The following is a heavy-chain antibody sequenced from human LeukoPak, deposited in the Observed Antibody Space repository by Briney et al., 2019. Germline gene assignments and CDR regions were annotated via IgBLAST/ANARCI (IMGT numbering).Heavy chain of an antibody. V-gene: IGHV4-39*07. Sequence: PSETLSLTCTVSGGPISSSSYYWGWIRQPPGKGLEWIGSIYYSGSTYYNPSLKSRVTISVDTSKNQFSLKLSSVTAADTAVYYCARGVRSGWYLGFPWVGPDEKRYYYYMDVWGKGTTVTISS. D-gene: IGHD6-19*01. CDR1: GGPISSSSYY. CDR2: IYYSGST. CDR3: ARGVRSGWYLGFPWVGPDEKRYYYYMDV. J-gene: IGHJ6*03.